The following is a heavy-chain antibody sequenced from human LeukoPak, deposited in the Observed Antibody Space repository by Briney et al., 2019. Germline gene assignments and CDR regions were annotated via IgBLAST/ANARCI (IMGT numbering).Heavy chain of an antibody. CDR3: AVGVSRHDAFDI. Sequence: PGGSLRLSCAASGFTFSSYWMHWVRQAPGKGLVWVSRINSDGSSTSYADSVKGRFTISRDNAKNTLYLQMNSLRAEDTAVYYCAVGVSRHDAFDIWGQGTMVTVSS. J-gene: IGHJ3*02. CDR2: INSDGSST. V-gene: IGHV3-74*01. D-gene: IGHD6-13*01. CDR1: GFTFSSYW.